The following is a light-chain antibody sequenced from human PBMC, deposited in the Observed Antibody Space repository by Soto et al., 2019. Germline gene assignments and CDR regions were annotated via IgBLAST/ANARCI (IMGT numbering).Light chain of an antibody. Sequence: EIVLTQSPGTLSLSPGETATLSCRASQSVSNNVAWYQQKPGQAHRLLILGASTRATGIPDRFSGSGSGTDFTLTISRLEPEDFAVYYCQQYGSSITFGQGTRLEIK. CDR1: QSVSNN. V-gene: IGKV3-20*01. J-gene: IGKJ5*01. CDR3: QQYGSSIT. CDR2: GAS.